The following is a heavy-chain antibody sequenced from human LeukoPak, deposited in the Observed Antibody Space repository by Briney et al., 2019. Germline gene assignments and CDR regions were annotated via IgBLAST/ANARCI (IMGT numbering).Heavy chain of an antibody. D-gene: IGHD3-22*01. CDR2: ISAYNGNI. CDR1: GYTFTSYG. V-gene: IGHV1-18*01. Sequence: ASVKVSCKASGYTFTSYGISWVRQAPGQGLEWMGWISAYNGNINYAQKLQGRVTMTTDTSTSTAYMELRSLRSDDTAVYYCARDLRNKYYYDSSGYHDYWGQGTLVTVSS. J-gene: IGHJ4*02. CDR3: ARDLRNKYYYDSSGYHDY.